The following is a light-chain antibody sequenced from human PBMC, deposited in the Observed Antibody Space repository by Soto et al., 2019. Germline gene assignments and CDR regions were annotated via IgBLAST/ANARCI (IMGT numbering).Light chain of an antibody. CDR2: GAS. Sequence: EIVMTQSPATLSVSPGERATLSCRASQSVSSNLAWYQQKPGQAPRLLIYGASTRATGIPARFSGSGSGTEFTLTIGSLQSEDFAVYYCQQYNNWWTFGQGTKVEIK. CDR3: QQYNNWWT. J-gene: IGKJ1*01. V-gene: IGKV3-15*01. CDR1: QSVSSN.